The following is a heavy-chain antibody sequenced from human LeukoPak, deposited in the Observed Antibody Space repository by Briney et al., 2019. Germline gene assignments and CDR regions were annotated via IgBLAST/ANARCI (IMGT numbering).Heavy chain of an antibody. CDR3: ARGMGGYGGYNY. CDR1: GFTVSSNY. V-gene: IGHV3-66*01. J-gene: IGHJ4*02. CDR2: IYSGGSS. Sequence: GGSLRLSCAASGFTVSSNYMSWVRQAPGKGLEWVSVIYSGGSSYYADSVKGRFTISRDNSKNTVYLQMNSLRVEDTAVYYCARGMGGYGGYNYWGQGTLVTVSS. D-gene: IGHD6-25*01.